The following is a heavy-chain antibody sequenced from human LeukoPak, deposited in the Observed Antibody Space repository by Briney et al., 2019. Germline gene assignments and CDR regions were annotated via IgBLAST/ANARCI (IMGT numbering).Heavy chain of an antibody. V-gene: IGHV4-34*01. CDR3: ARVPNCGGNYYYCSMDV. CDR2: IKHIGST. Sequence: SETLSLTCAVYGGSFSGYYWSWIRQPPGKGLEWIGDIKHIGSTNYNPCLKSQVTIAVDTSTNQFAMKLSSVSAADTAVYYCARVPNCGGNYYYCSMDVWGQGTTVTVSS. J-gene: IGHJ6*02. CDR1: GGSFSGYY. D-gene: IGHD2-21*01.